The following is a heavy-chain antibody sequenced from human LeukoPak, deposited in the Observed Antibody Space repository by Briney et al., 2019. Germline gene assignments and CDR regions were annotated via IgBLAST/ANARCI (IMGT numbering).Heavy chain of an antibody. V-gene: IGHV3-48*01. CDR3: ARDPGYSGYDSRGDY. CDR1: GLTFSSYS. Sequence: PGGSLRLSCAASGLTFSSYSMNWVRQAPGKGLEWVSYISDTGSTIYYADSVEGRFTISRDNAKNSLYLQMNSLRAEDTAVYYCARDPGYSGYDSRGDYWGQGTLVAVSS. J-gene: IGHJ4*02. CDR2: ISDTGSTI. D-gene: IGHD5-12*01.